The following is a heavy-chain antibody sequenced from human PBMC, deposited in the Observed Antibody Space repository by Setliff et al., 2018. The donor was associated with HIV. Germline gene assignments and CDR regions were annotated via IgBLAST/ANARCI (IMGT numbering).Heavy chain of an antibody. CDR2: IYYIGRST. CDR3: ASYGYCTNGVCYGSDYNYYMDV. V-gene: IGHV4-39*01. J-gene: IGHJ6*03. CDR1: GGSISSTSYY. D-gene: IGHD2-8*01. Sequence: LSLTCTVSGGSISSTSYYWGWIRQPPGKGLEWIGAIYYIGRSTDYNASLKSRVTISVDTSKNQFSLKLSSVTAADTAVYYCASYGYCTNGVCYGSDYNYYMDVWGKGTTVTVSS.